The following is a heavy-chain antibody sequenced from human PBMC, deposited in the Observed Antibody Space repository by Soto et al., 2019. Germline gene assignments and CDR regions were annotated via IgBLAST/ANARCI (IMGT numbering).Heavy chain of an antibody. V-gene: IGHV4-39*01. Sequence: QLQLQESGPGLVKPSETLSLSCTVSGGSISSSSYYWGWIRQPPGKGLEWIGSMYYSGSTYYNPSLQRLVTIAKGTSNNQFSLKLSSVTDTDPAEYYCARHTSSGSTPYGAFDICGQGTMVTVSS. D-gene: IGHD1-26*01. CDR2: MYYSGST. CDR3: ARHTSSGSTPYGAFDI. CDR1: GGSISSSSYY. J-gene: IGHJ3*02.